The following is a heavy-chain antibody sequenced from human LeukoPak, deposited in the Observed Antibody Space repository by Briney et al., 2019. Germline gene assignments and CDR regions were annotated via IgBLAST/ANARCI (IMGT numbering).Heavy chain of an antibody. V-gene: IGHV4-59*02. D-gene: IGHD6-25*01. CDR2: IFCIGST. CDR3: ARKFPTADDYFDY. CDR1: GTSVNYHY. Sequence: SETLSLTCTVSGTSVNYHYWSWIRQSPGKGLEWIGYIFCIGSTKYNPSLESRVTISEDTSKNQLSLKLSSVTAADTAVYYCARKFPTADDYFDYWGQGILVSVSS. J-gene: IGHJ4*02.